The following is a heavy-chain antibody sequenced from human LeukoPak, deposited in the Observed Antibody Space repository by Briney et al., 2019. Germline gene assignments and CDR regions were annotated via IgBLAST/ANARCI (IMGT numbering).Heavy chain of an antibody. CDR2: ISASGATI. D-gene: IGHD2-21*01. CDR3: ARDGSYSQGLDP. J-gene: IGHJ5*02. CDR1: GFTFSNFD. V-gene: IGHV3-48*03. Sequence: GGSLRLSCAASGFTFSNFDMNWVRQAPGKGLEWVAYISASGATIYYADSVMGRFTFSRDNGKNSLYLEMNSLRVADTAVYFCARDGSYSQGLDPWGQGTLVTVSS.